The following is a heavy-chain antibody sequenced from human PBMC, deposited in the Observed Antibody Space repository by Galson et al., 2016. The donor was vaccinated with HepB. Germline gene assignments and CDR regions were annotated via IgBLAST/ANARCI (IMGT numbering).Heavy chain of an antibody. D-gene: IGHD3-10*01. Sequence: PALVKPTQTLTLTCTFSGFSLSTSGVGVGWIRQPPGKALEWLALIYWDDDKRYRPSLKSRLTITKDTSKNQVVLTVTDMDPVDTATYYCAHSLYYYGSGSYSFDLWGPGTLVTVSS. CDR3: AHSLYYYGSGSYSFDL. CDR2: IYWDDDK. CDR1: GFSLSTSGVG. V-gene: IGHV2-5*02. J-gene: IGHJ5*02.